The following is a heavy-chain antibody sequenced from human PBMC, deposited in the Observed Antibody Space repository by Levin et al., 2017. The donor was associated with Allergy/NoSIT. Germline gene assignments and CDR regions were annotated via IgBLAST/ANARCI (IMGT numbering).Heavy chain of an antibody. V-gene: IGHV3-30*18. CDR2: ISYDGSNK. D-gene: IGHD3-10*01. J-gene: IGHJ3*02. CDR1: GFTFSSYD. Sequence: GESLKISCAASGFTFSSYDLHWVRQAPGKGLEWVAVISYDGSNKYYADSVKGRFTISRDNSKNTLYLQMNSLRAEDTAVYYCAKDLSTMVRGESAFDIWGQGTMVTVSS. CDR3: AKDLSTMVRGESAFDI.